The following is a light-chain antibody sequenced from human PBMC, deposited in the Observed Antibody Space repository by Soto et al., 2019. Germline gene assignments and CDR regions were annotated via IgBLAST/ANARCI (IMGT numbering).Light chain of an antibody. J-gene: IGKJ1*01. CDR2: DSS. V-gene: IGKV3-20*01. CDR1: QSVSSSRD. Sequence: LTQSVGALSLYPGERASLSCRASQSVSSSRDVAWYQQKAGQAPRLLIYDSSIRATGIPDRFSGSGSGTDFTLTISSLQPDDFATYYCQHYNSYSEAFGQGTKV. CDR3: QHYNSYSEA.